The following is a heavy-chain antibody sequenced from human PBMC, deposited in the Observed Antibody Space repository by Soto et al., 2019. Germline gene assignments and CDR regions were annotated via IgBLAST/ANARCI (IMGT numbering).Heavy chain of an antibody. CDR3: ARGRGSGSYYHGPFDY. CDR1: GGSFSGYY. CDR2: INHSGST. Sequence: PSETLSLTCAVYGGSFSGYYWSWIRQPPGKGLEWIGEINHSGSTNYNPSLKSRVTISVDTSKNQFSLKLSSVTAADTAVYYCARGRGSGSYYHGPFDYWGQGTLVTVSS. D-gene: IGHD3-10*01. J-gene: IGHJ4*02. V-gene: IGHV4-34*01.